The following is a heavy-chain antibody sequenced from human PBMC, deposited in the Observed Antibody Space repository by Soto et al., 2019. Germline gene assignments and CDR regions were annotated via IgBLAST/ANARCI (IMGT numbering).Heavy chain of an antibody. CDR1: GFTFSSYW. J-gene: IGHJ3*02. D-gene: IGHD3-22*01. CDR2: INSDGSST. CDR3: AKLVVALFDAFDI. Sequence: GGSLRLSCAASGFTFSSYWMHWVRQAPGKGLVWVSRINSDGSSTSYADPVKGRFTISRDNAKNTLYLQMNSLRAEDTAVYYCAKLVVALFDAFDIWGQGTMVTVSS. V-gene: IGHV3-74*01.